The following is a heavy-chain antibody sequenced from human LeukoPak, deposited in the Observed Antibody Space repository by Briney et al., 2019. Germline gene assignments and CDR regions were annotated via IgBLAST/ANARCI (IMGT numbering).Heavy chain of an antibody. CDR2: IHHGGTT. CDR3: ARILGLSSSDNYEECFYP. V-gene: IGHV4-4*02. CDR1: GDSVATDTW. D-gene: IGHD6-6*01. J-gene: IGHJ5*02. Sequence: SGTLSLTCAVSGDSVATDTWWSWVRQPPGRGLEWIGDIHHGGTTSYNPSLKTRATLSVDKSKNLFSLKLMSVTAADTAVYFCARILGLSSSDNYEECFYPWGQGAPVTVSS.